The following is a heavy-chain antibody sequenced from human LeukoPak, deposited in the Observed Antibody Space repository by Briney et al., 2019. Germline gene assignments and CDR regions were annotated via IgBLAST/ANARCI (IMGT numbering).Heavy chain of an antibody. V-gene: IGHV4-34*01. CDR3: ARVVPAAISYAFDI. CDR1: GGSFSGYY. J-gene: IGHJ3*02. CDR2: INHSEST. Sequence: SETLSLTCAVYGGSFSGYYWSWIRQPPGKGLEWIGEINHSESTNYNPSLKSRVTISVDTSKNQFSLKLSSVTAADTAVYYCARVVPAAISYAFDIWGQGTMVTVSS. D-gene: IGHD2-2*01.